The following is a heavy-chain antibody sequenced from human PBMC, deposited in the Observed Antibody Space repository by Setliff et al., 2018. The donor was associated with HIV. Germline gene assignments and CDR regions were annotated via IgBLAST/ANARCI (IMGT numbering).Heavy chain of an antibody. CDR2: INHNGTT. CDR1: GVSFNSYY. D-gene: IGHD5-18*01. Sequence: SETLSLTCAVYGVSFNSYYWTWIRQPTGKGLEWIGEINHNGTTSYNSSLKSRVTMSIDTSKSQFSLKLSSVTAADTAVYYCAREQREVSTYYFDYWAQGSLVTVSS. V-gene: IGHV4-34*01. CDR3: AREQREVSTYYFDY. J-gene: IGHJ4*02.